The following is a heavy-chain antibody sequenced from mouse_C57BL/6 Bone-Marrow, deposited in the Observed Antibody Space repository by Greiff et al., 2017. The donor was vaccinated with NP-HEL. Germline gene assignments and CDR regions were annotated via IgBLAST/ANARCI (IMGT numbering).Heavy chain of an antibody. J-gene: IGHJ1*03. CDR3: ARERRGYDYRYGDGGV. CDR1: GYTFTSYW. Sequence: QVQLQQPGAELVKPGASVKLSCKASGYTFTSYWMQWVKQRPGPGLEWIGEIDPSDSYTNYNQTFKGKATLTVDTSSSTAYMQLSSLTSEDSAVYYCARERRGYDYRYGDGGVWGTGTTGDVSS. D-gene: IGHD2-4*01. V-gene: IGHV1-50*01. CDR2: IDPSDSYT.